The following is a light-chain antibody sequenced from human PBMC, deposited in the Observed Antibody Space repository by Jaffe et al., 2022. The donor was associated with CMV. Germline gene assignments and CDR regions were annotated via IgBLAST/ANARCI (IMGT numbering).Light chain of an antibody. CDR3: NSRDSSGNPWE. CDR2: GKN. J-gene: IGLJ3*02. Sequence: SSELTQDPAVSVALGQTVRITCQGDSLRSYYASWYQQKPGQAPVLVIYGKNNRPSGIPDRFSGSSSGNTASLTITGAQAEDEADYYCNSRDSSGNPWEFGGGTKLTVL. CDR1: SLRSYY. V-gene: IGLV3-19*01.